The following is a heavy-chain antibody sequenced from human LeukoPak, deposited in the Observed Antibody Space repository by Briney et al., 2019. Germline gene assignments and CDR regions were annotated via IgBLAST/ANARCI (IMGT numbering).Heavy chain of an antibody. D-gene: IGHD5-18*01. J-gene: IGHJ4*02. CDR2: IIPIFGTA. Sequence: SVKVSCKASGGTFSSYAISWVRQAPGQGLEWMGRIIPIFGTANYAQKFQGRVTITTDESTSTAYMELSSLRSEDTAVYCCASSQKWFIQLSFDYWGQGTLVTVSS. CDR1: GGTFSSYA. V-gene: IGHV1-69*05. CDR3: ASSQKWFIQLSFDY.